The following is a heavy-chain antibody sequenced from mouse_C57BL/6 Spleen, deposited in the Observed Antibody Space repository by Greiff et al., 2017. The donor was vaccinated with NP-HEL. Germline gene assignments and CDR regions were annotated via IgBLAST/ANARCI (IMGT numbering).Heavy chain of an antibody. V-gene: IGHV1-82*01. J-gene: IGHJ2*01. CDR1: GYAFSSSW. D-gene: IGHD3-2*02. Sequence: VQLQQSGPELVKPGASVKISCKASGYAFSSSWMNWVKQRPGKGLEWIGRIYPGDGDTNYNGKFKGKATLTADKSSSTAYMQLSSLTSEDSAVYFWAREAQFDYWGQGTTLTVSS. CDR3: AREAQFDY. CDR2: IYPGDGDT.